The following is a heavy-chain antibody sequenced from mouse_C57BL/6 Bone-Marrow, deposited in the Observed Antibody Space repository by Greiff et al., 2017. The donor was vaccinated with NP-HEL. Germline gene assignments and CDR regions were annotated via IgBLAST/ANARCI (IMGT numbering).Heavy chain of an antibody. J-gene: IGHJ2*01. D-gene: IGHD2-3*01. CDR3: ARSRLLDY. Sequence: EVQLVESEGGLVQPGSSMKLSCTASGFTFSDYYMAWVRQVPEKGLEWVANINYDGSSTYYLDSLKSRFIISRVNAKNILYLQMSSLKSEDTATYYCARSRLLDYWGQGTTLTVSS. V-gene: IGHV5-16*01. CDR1: GFTFSDYY. CDR2: INYDGSST.